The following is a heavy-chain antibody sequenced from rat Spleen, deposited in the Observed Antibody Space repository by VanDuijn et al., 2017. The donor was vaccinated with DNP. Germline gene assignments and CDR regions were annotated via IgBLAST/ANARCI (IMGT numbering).Heavy chain of an antibody. CDR2: ISYSGRT. Sequence: EVQLQESGPGLVTPSQSLSLTCSVTGYSITSDYWGWIRKFPGNKMAWIGHISYSGRTTYNPSLKSRISISRDTSKNQFFLQLNSVSTDDTATDYCARWRIGPHYFDYWGQGVMVTVSS. CDR1: GYSITSDY. V-gene: IGHV3-1*01. J-gene: IGHJ2*01. D-gene: IGHD1-11*01. CDR3: ARWRIGPHYFDY.